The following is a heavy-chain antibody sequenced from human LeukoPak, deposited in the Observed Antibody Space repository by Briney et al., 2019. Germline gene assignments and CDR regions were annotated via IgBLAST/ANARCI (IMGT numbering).Heavy chain of an antibody. Sequence: SETLSLTCAVSGGSISSSNWWSWVGQPPGKGLEWIGEIYHSGSTNYNPSLKSRVTISVDKSENQFSLKLSSVTAADTAVYYCAREWVGRAAYYFAYWGQGTLVTVSS. CDR2: IYHSGST. V-gene: IGHV4-4*02. J-gene: IGHJ4*02. CDR1: GGSISSSNW. CDR3: AREWVGRAAYYFAY. D-gene: IGHD1-26*01.